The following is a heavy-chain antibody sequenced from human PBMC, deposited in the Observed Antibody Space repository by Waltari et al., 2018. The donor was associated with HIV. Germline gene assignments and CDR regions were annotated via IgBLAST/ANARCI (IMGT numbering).Heavy chain of an antibody. D-gene: IGHD2-2*01. Sequence: QVQLVESGGGVVQPGRSLRLSCAASGFSFSTYGMPWGCQLPGKGLEWVAVISYDGSNKYYGDSVKGRFTISRDDSKNTLSLQMNSLRAEDTAVYYCAKVKKYQALSVFPDYYYGMDVWGQGTTVTVSS. J-gene: IGHJ6*02. V-gene: IGHV3-30*18. CDR2: ISYDGSNK. CDR1: GFSFSTYG. CDR3: AKVKKYQALSVFPDYYYGMDV.